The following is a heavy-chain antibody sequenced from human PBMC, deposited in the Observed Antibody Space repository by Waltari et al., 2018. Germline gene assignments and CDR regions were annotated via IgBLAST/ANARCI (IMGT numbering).Heavy chain of an antibody. D-gene: IGHD3-3*01. CDR2: IYPCDSDT. J-gene: IGHJ3*02. V-gene: IGHV5-51*01. Sequence: EVQLVQSGAEVKKPGESLKISCKGSGYSFTSYWIGWVRQMPGKGLEWMGIIYPCDSDTRYSPSFQGQGTISADKSISTADLQWSSLKASDTAMYYCARGDYDFWSGYPEAFDIWGQGTMVTVSS. CDR1: GYSFTSYW. CDR3: ARGDYDFWSGYPEAFDI.